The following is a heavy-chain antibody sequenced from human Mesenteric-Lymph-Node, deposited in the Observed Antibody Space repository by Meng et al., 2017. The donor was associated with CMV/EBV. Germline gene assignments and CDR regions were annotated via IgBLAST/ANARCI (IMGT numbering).Heavy chain of an antibody. Sequence: VELLACGQELLKPSDSLSRICIVSGGSVTCGAYHWSWIRQSPGKGLEWIGYIYGTGITIYNPSLKSRVTILLETSKNQFSLKLNSVTTADTAVYYCAKSRSSTPGIVDDWGQGTLVTVSS. D-gene: IGHD2/OR15-2a*01. J-gene: IGHJ4*02. CDR2: IYGTGIT. V-gene: IGHV4-61*08. CDR1: GGSVTCGAYH. CDR3: AKSRSSTPGIVDD.